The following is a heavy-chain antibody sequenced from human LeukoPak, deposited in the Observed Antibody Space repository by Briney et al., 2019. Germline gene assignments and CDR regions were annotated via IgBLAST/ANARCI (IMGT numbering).Heavy chain of an antibody. CDR1: GYTFTGYY. Sequence: ASVKVSCKASGYTFTGYYMHWVRQAPGQGLEWMGWINPNSGGTNYAQKFQGRVTITADESTSTAYMELSSLRSEDTAVYYCARDYIAVAGTWPGAYYYYMDVWGKGTTVTISS. V-gene: IGHV1-2*02. CDR2: INPNSGGT. D-gene: IGHD6-19*01. J-gene: IGHJ6*03. CDR3: ARDYIAVAGTWPGAYYYYMDV.